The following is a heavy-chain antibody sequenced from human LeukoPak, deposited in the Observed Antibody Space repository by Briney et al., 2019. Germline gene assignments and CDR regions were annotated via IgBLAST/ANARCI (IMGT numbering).Heavy chain of an antibody. CDR1: GFTFSNYA. D-gene: IGHD5-18*01. CDR3: AKDLFRGYSYGYLVY. CDR2: ISGSGGST. V-gene: IGHV3-23*01. J-gene: IGHJ4*02. Sequence: PGGSLRLSCAASGFTFSNYAMSWVRQAPGKGLEWVSAISGSGGSTYYADSVKGRFTISRDNSKNTLYLQMNSLRAEDTAVYYCAKDLFRGYSYGYLVYWGQGTLVTVSS.